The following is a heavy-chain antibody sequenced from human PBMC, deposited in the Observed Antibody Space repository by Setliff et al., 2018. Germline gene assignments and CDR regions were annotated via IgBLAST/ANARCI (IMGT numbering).Heavy chain of an antibody. J-gene: IGHJ4*02. CDR1: GFTVSSNY. D-gene: IGHD3-10*01. V-gene: IGHV3-53*01. CDR3: ASEKGSTMVRGVMAH. Sequence: GSLRLSCAASGFTVSSNYMSWVRQAPGKGLEWVSVIYSGGSTYYADSVKGRFTISRDNSKNTLYLQMNSLRAEDAAVYYCASEKGSTMVRGVMAHWGQGTLVTVSS. CDR2: IYSGGST.